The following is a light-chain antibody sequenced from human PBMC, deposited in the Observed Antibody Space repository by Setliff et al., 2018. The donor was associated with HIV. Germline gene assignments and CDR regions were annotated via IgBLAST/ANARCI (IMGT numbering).Light chain of an antibody. CDR3: QSYDSSLSGSYV. CDR1: SSNIGAGYD. CDR2: GNV. Sequence: QSALTQPPSVSGAPGQRVTISCTGSSSNIGAGYDVHWYQQLPGTAPKLLIYGNVNRPSGVPDRFSGSKFGTSASLAITGLQADDEADYYCQSYDSSLSGSYVFGTGTKVTVL. J-gene: IGLJ1*01. V-gene: IGLV1-40*01.